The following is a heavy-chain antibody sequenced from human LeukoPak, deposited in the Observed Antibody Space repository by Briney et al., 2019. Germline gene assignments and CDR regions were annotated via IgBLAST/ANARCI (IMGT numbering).Heavy chain of an antibody. Sequence: SETLSLTCAVYGGSFSGYYWSWIRQPPGKGLEWIGEINHSGSTNYNPSLKSRVTISVDTSKNQFSLKLSSVTAADTAVYYCARGAGGATEVYYFDYWGQGTLVTASS. CDR2: INHSGST. D-gene: IGHD1-26*01. J-gene: IGHJ4*02. V-gene: IGHV4-34*01. CDR1: GGSFSGYY. CDR3: ARGAGGATEVYYFDY.